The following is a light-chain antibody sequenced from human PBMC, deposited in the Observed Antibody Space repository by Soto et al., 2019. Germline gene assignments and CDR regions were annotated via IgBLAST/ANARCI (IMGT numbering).Light chain of an antibody. Sequence: QSVLAQPRSVSGSAGQLLTISCTGTSSDVDDYRYVSWYQQYPGKAPKLVIYDGTKRPSGVPDRFSGSNSGNTASLTISGLQAEDEADYYCCSYVTTPEIFGTGTKVTLL. CDR3: CSYVTTPEI. V-gene: IGLV2-11*01. CDR2: DGT. J-gene: IGLJ1*01. CDR1: SSDVDDYRY.